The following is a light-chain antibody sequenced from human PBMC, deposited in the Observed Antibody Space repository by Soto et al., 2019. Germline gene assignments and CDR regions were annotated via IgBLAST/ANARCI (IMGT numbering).Light chain of an antibody. V-gene: IGKV3-11*01. J-gene: IGKJ2*01. CDR3: QQRSTWPPA. Sequence: EIVLTQFPATLSLSPGDSATLSCKASPSVFNYLAWYQQKPGQPPRLLIYDTSNRATGIPARFSGSGSATDFTLTLSSLEPEDFAVYYCQQRSTWPPAFGQGTKLEIK. CDR1: PSVFNY. CDR2: DTS.